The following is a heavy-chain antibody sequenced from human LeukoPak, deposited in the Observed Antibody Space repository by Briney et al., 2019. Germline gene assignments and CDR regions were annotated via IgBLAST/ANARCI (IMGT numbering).Heavy chain of an antibody. CDR3: ARDRYPGIAAAGLTDY. D-gene: IGHD6-13*01. V-gene: IGHV3-48*01. CDR2: ISSSSSTI. Sequence: GGSLRLSCAASGFTFSSYSMNWVRQAPGKGLEWVSYISSSSSTIYYADSVKGRFTISRDNAKNSLYLQMNSLRAEDTAVYYCARDRYPGIAAAGLTDYWGQGTLVTVSS. J-gene: IGHJ4*02. CDR1: GFTFSSYS.